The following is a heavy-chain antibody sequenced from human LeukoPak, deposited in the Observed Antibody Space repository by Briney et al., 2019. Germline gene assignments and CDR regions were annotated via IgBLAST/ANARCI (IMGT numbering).Heavy chain of an antibody. J-gene: IGHJ3*02. V-gene: IGHV1-2*02. D-gene: IGHD2-2*01. CDR1: GYTFTGYY. CDR3: ARVSAYCSSTSCYWGAFDI. Sequence: GASVKVSCKASGYTFTGYYMHWVRQVPGQGLERMGWINPNSGGTNYAQKFQGRVTMTRDTSISTAYMELSRLRSDDTAVYYCARVSAYCSSTSCYWGAFDIWGQGTMVTVSS. CDR2: INPNSGGT.